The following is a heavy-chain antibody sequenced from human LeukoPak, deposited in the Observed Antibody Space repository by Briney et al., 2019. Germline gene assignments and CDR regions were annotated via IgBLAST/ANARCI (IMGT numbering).Heavy chain of an antibody. Sequence: EASVKVSCKVSGYTLTELSMHWVRQAPGKGLEWMGGFDPEDGETIYAQKFQGRVTMTEDTSTDTAYMELSSLRSEDTAVYYCATGGSGSCYNVYDYWGQGTLVAVSS. J-gene: IGHJ4*02. D-gene: IGHD3-10*01. V-gene: IGHV1-24*01. CDR1: GYTLTELS. CDR3: ATGGSGSCYNVYDY. CDR2: FDPEDGET.